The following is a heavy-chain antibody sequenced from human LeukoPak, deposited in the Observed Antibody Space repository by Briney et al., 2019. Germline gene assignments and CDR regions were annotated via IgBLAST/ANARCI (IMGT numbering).Heavy chain of an antibody. J-gene: IGHJ4*02. CDR3: ARAMVRGVIPY. CDR2: IRYDGSNK. V-gene: IGHV3-30*02. Sequence: GGSLRLSCAASGYTFSSYGMHWVRHAPAKGMEGAAFIRYDGSNKYYADSVKGRFTISRDTSKNTLYLQMNSLRAEDTAVYYCARAMVRGVIPYWGQGTLVTVSS. CDR1: GYTFSSYG. D-gene: IGHD3-10*01.